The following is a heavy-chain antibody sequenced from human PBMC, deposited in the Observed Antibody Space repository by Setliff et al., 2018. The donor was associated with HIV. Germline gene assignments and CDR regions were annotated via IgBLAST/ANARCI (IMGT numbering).Heavy chain of an antibody. D-gene: IGHD3-10*01. J-gene: IGHJ6*03. CDR3: ARGTDGDYYYYMDV. CDR1: GGRFSSYA. CDR2: IIPMLGSA. V-gene: IGHV1-69*13. Sequence: ASVKVSCKASGGRFSSYAMSWVRQAPGQGLEWMGGIIPMLGSANYAQKFQGRVTITADGSTRTVYMVLSSLRSEDTAVYYCARGTDGDYYYYMDVWGKGTTVTVSS.